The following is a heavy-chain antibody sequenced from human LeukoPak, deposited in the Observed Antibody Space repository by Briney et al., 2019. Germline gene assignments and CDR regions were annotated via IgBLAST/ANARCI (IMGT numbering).Heavy chain of an antibody. Sequence: RGTLRLSCAASGFTFRSNSMNWGRQAPRKGLEWVSSISSSSSYISYADPVKGRFTISRYNAKTSLYLQMNSLRAEDTAVYCCARGTPYYDFWSGYPTDYYYYMDVWGKGTTVTVSS. V-gene: IGHV3-21*01. CDR1: GFTFRSNS. D-gene: IGHD3-3*01. CDR3: ARGTPYYDFWSGYPTDYYYYMDV. CDR2: ISSSSSYI. J-gene: IGHJ6*03.